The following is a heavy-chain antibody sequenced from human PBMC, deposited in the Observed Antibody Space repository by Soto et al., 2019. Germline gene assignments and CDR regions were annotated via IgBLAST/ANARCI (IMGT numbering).Heavy chain of an antibody. Sequence: ASVNVSCKSSGYTFTSYYIHWGRQGPGQGLEWMGIINPSGGSTSYAQKFQGRVTMTRDTSTSTVYMELSSLRSEDTAVYYCARDLGDYSPNYSMDVWGQGTTVTVSS. CDR2: INPSGGST. CDR3: ARDLGDYSPNYSMDV. CDR1: GYTFTSYY. D-gene: IGHD4-4*01. V-gene: IGHV1-46*01. J-gene: IGHJ6*02.